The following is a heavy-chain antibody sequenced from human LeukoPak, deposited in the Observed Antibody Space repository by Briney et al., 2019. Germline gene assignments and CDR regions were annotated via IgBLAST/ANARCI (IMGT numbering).Heavy chain of an antibody. D-gene: IGHD3-10*01. Sequence: SVKVSSKASGGTFISYAISWVRQAPGQGLEWMGGIIPIFGTANYAQKFQGRVTITADESTSTAYMELSSLRFEDTAVYYCAREINYGKPGLDYWGQGTLVTVSS. J-gene: IGHJ4*02. CDR2: IIPIFGTA. CDR3: AREINYGKPGLDY. V-gene: IGHV1-69*01. CDR1: GGTFISYA.